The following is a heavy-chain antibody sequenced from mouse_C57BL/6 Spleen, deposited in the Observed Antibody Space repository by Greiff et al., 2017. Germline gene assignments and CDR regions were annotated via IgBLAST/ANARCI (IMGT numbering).Heavy chain of an antibody. D-gene: IGHD2-4*01. V-gene: IGHV5-17*01. CDR1: GFTFSDYG. CDR3: ARGGYDDYDVGYYFDY. CDR2: ISSGSSTI. J-gene: IGHJ2*01. Sequence: EVKLEESGGGLVKPGGSLKLSCAASGFTFSDYGMHWVRQAPEKGLEWVAYISSGSSTIYYADTVKGRFTISRDNAKNTLFLQMTSLRSEDTAMYYCARGGYDDYDVGYYFDYWGQGTTLTVSS.